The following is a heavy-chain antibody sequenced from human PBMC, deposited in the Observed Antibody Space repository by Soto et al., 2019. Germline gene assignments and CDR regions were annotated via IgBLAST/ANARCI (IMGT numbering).Heavy chain of an antibody. V-gene: IGHV4-30-4*01. CDR3: ARTPPLKYTYGLRGAFDI. CDR1: GGSISSGDYY. CDR2: IYYSGST. Sequence: SETLSLTCTVSGGSISSGDYYWSWIRQPPGKGLEWIGYIYYSGSTYYNPSLKSRVTISVDTSKNQFSLKLSSVTAADTAVYYCARTPPLKYTYGLRGAFDIWGQGTMVTVSS. D-gene: IGHD5-18*01. J-gene: IGHJ3*02.